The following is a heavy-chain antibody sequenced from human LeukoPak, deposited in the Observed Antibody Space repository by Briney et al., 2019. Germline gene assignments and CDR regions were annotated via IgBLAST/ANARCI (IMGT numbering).Heavy chain of an antibody. J-gene: IGHJ4*02. Sequence: PSETLSLTCAVYGGSFSGYYWSWVRQPPGKGLEWIGEINHSGSTNYNPSLKSRVTISVDTSKNQFSLKLSSVTAADTAVYYCAIAPSYYYDSSGYYYDFDHWGQGTLVTVSS. CDR1: GGSFSGYY. CDR3: AIAPSYYYDSSGYYYDFDH. D-gene: IGHD3-22*01. V-gene: IGHV4-34*01. CDR2: INHSGST.